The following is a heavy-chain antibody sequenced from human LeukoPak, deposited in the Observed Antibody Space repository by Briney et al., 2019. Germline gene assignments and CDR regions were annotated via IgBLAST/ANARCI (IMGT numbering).Heavy chain of an antibody. CDR3: ARGPKLGYCANGLCSQYFQD. J-gene: IGHJ1*01. Sequence: GGSLRLSCAASGFTFDDYGMNWVRQAPGKGLEWVSGIQWNGGIVVYAESVKGRFTIYRDNARNSLYLRMTGLRAEDTALYYCARGPKLGYCANGLCSQYFQDWGQGTLVTVSS. V-gene: IGHV3-20*04. CDR2: IQWNGGIV. CDR1: GFTFDDYG. D-gene: IGHD2-8*01.